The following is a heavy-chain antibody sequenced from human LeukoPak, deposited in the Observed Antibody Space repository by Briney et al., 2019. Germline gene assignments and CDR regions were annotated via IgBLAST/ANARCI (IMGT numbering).Heavy chain of an antibody. J-gene: IGHJ4*02. V-gene: IGHV4-34*01. CDR3: ARAGLKYSGSLWY. CDR2: INHSGST. D-gene: IGHD1-26*01. Sequence: PSETLSLTCAVYGGSFSGYYWSWIRQPPGEGLEWIGEINHSGSTNYNPSLKSRVTISVDTSKNQFSLKLSSVTAADTAVYYCARAGLKYSGSLWYWGQGTLVTVSS. CDR1: GGSFSGYY.